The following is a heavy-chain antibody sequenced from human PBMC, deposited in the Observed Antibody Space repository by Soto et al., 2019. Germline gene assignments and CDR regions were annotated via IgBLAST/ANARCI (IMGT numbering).Heavy chain of an antibody. Sequence: GGSLRLSCAASGFTFNNYAIHWVRQAPGKGLEWVAVISYDGSNKYYADSVKGRFTISRDNSKNTLYLQMNSLRAEDTAVYYCARDLTTVTNWFDPWGQGTLVTVSS. D-gene: IGHD4-17*01. CDR1: GFTFNNYA. V-gene: IGHV3-30-3*01. CDR3: ARDLTTVTNWFDP. CDR2: ISYDGSNK. J-gene: IGHJ5*02.